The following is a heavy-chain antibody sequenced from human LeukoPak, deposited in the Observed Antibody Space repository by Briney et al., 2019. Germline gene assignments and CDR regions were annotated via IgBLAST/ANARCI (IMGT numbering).Heavy chain of an antibody. V-gene: IGHV4-59*11. J-gene: IGHJ4*02. D-gene: IGHD1-26*01. Sequence: SETLSLTCTVSGGSISSHYWSWIRQPPGKGLEWIGYIYYSGSTNYNPSLKSRVTISVDTSKNQSSLKLSSVTAADTAVYYCAVGATLDYWGQGTLVTVSS. CDR1: GGSISSHY. CDR3: AVGATLDY. CDR2: IYYSGST.